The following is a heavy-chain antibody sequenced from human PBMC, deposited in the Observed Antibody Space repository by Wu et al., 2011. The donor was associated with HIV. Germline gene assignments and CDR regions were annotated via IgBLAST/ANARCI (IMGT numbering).Heavy chain of an antibody. D-gene: IGHD5-24*01. J-gene: IGHJ4*02. CDR2: NPNSGNT. CDR3: TERLRE. V-gene: IGHV1-8*01. Sequence: NPNSGNTGYAQKFQGRVTMTRNTSISTAYMELSSLRSEDTAVYYCTERLREWGQGSLVTVSS.